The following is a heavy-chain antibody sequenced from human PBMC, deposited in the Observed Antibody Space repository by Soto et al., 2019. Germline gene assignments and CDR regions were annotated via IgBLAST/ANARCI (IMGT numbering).Heavy chain of an antibody. CDR1: GFALSTYT. Sequence: EVQLLESGGCVVQPGGSLRLSCAASGFALSTYTMNWVRQAPGKGLEWVSSIIGSSGATDYADCVRGRFTISRDISAKSVFLQMDGLRVEDTAVYYCAKDKRPDGAWDMDYWGQGTLVTVSS. CDR2: IIGSSGAT. D-gene: IGHD1-1*01. V-gene: IGHV3-23*01. CDR3: AKDKRPDGAWDMDY. J-gene: IGHJ4*02.